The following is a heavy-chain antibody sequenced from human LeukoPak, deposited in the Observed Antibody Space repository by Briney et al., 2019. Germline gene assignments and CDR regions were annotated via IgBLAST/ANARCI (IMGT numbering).Heavy chain of an antibody. CDR1: VGSISSYY. J-gene: IGHJ6*03. CDR3: ATVGWLVLRDYYYYYMDV. CDR2: IYTSGST. Sequence: SETLSLTCTVSVGSISSYYWSWLRQPAGKGLEGIGRIYTSGSTNYNPSLTSRVTMSVDTSKNQFSLKLSSVPAADTAVYYCATVGWLVLRDYYYYYMDVWGKGTTVTVSS. D-gene: IGHD6-19*01. V-gene: IGHV4-4*07.